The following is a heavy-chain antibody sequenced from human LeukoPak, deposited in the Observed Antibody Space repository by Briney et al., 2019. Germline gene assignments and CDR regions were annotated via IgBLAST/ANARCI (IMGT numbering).Heavy chain of an antibody. CDR2: IIPILGIA. V-gene: IGHV1-69*04. CDR3: ARDPPHSDYIWGSYRFRHLLYMDV. D-gene: IGHD3-16*02. Sequence: VASVKVSCKASGGTFSSYAISWVRQAPGQGLEWMGRIIPILGIANYAQKFQGRVTITADRSTSTAYMELSSLRSEDTAVYYCARDPPHSDYIWGSYRFRHLLYMDVWGKGTTVTVSS. CDR1: GGTFSSYA. J-gene: IGHJ6*03.